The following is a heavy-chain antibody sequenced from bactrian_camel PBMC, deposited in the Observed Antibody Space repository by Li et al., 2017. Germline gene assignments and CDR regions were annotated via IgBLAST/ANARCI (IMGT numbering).Heavy chain of an antibody. Sequence: HVQLVESGGGSVQTGGSLRLSCVVSGHSRGSNCVGWYRLPPGRAPAEREGIAAIRRCGGETWYAGSVKGRFTISKDNAKNTLSLQMNSLRIEDSAMYYCAADTVNLQMARWYTYGGQGTQVTVS. J-gene: IGHJ4*01. CDR3: AADTVNLQMARWYTY. V-gene: IGHV3-3*01. CDR1: GHSRGSNC. D-gene: IGHD1*01. CDR2: IRRCGGET.